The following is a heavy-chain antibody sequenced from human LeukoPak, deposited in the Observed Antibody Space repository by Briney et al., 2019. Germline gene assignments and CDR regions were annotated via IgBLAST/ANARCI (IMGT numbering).Heavy chain of an antibody. CDR2: IYSGGRT. J-gene: IGHJ2*01. D-gene: IGHD3-16*01. CDR3: ARNWGNWYFDL. CDR1: GFTVSSSY. V-gene: IGHV3-66*01. Sequence: GGSLRLSCAASGFTVSSSYMSWVRQAPGKGLEWVSVIYSGGRTYYADSVRGRFTISRDKSKNTLSLQMNSLRAEDTAVYYCARNWGNWYFDLWGRGTLVTVSS.